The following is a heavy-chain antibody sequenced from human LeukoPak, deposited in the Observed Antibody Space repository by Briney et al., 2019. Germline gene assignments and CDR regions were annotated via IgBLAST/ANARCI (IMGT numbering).Heavy chain of an antibody. CDR1: GYTFTSYG. J-gene: IGHJ4*02. CDR2: IRAYAGNT. V-gene: IGHV1-18*01. D-gene: IGHD6-19*01. Sequence: SSVKVSCKASGYTFTSYGISWVRQAPGQGPEWMGWIRAYAGNTNYAQKNQGRVTMTTDTSTSTAYMELWSLRSDDTPVYNCAKCPHSSSSGLICLYYFDYWGQGTLVTVSS. CDR3: AKCPHSSSSGLICLYYFDY.